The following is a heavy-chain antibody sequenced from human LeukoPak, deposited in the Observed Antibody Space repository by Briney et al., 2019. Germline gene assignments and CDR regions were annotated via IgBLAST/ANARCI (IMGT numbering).Heavy chain of an antibody. Sequence: PGGSLRLSCAASGFTFSSYCMTWVRQAPGKGLEWVANIKQDGSEKYYMDSVKGRFTISRDNAKNSLYLQMNSLRAEDTAVYYCASDKLDYWGQGTLVTVSS. CDR3: ASDKLDY. CDR2: IKQDGSEK. J-gene: IGHJ4*02. CDR1: GFTFSSYC. V-gene: IGHV3-7*01.